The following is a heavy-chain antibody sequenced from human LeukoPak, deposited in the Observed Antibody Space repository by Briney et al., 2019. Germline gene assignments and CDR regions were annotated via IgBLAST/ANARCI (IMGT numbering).Heavy chain of an antibody. J-gene: IGHJ4*02. D-gene: IGHD3-22*01. Sequence: PGGSLRLSCAASGFTFTDYAMSWVRQAPEKGLEWISTISDNGGETYYADSVKGRFAISRDNSKNTLFLQMNSLRAEDSAAYYCATDRERDPSVYYLVGGQGTLITVSS. CDR1: GFTFTDYA. CDR3: ATDRERDPSVYYLV. V-gene: IGHV3-23*01. CDR2: ISDNGGET.